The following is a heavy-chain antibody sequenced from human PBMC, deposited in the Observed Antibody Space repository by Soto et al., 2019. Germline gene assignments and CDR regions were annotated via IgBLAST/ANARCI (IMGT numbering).Heavy chain of an antibody. CDR1: GGSISSSTYN. CDR2: IYYSGIT. J-gene: IGHJ4*02. Sequence: SETLSLTCTVSGGSISSSTYNWGWIRQPPGKGLEWLGSIYYSGITYYSPSLKSRVTISVDTSKNHFSLKVSSVTAADTAVYFCARHGASDSAWSDFDYWGQGTLVTVSS. V-gene: IGHV4-39*01. D-gene: IGHD6-19*01. CDR3: ARHGASDSAWSDFDY.